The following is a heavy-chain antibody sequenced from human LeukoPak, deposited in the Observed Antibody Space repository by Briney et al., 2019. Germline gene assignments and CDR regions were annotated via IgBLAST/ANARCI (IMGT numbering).Heavy chain of an antibody. CDR2: INTNTGNP. V-gene: IGHV7-4-1*02. CDR3: ARRVSHWDHYFDQ. D-gene: IGHD7-27*01. J-gene: IGHJ4*02. CDR1: GYTFTSYG. Sequence: GASVKVSCKASGYTFTSYGISWVRQAPGQGLEWMGWINTNTGNPTYAQDFTGRFVFSLDTSVNTAYLQITGLKAEDTAVYYCARRVSHWDHYFDQWGQGTLVTVSS.